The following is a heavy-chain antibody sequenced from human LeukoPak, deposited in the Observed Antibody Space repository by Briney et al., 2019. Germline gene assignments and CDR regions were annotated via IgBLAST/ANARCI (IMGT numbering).Heavy chain of an antibody. CDR2: SSARFGTT. CDR3: SGEPWPHSYDSSGYPYYFDY. V-gene: IGHV1-69*01. D-gene: IGHD3-22*01. J-gene: IGHJ4*02. Sequence: CVRNPPNPEFVRLGESSARFGTTNWGQKFQCRVTITADESTSTAYMELSSLRSEDTALYYCSGEPWPHSYDSSGYPYYFDYWGQGTLVTVSS.